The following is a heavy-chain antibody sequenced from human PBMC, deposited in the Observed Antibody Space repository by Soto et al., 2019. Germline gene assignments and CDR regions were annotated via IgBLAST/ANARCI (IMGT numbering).Heavy chain of an antibody. J-gene: IGHJ4*02. CDR2: INHSGST. V-gene: IGHV4-39*01. CDR1: GDSLSSRRYY. Sequence: SETLSLTCTVSGDSLSSRRYYWGWIRQPPGKGLEWIGEINHSGSTNYNPSLKSRVTISVDTSKNQFSLKLSSVTAADTAVYYCARQSSVGPFDYWGQGTLVTVSS. D-gene: IGHD2-2*01. CDR3: ARQSSVGPFDY.